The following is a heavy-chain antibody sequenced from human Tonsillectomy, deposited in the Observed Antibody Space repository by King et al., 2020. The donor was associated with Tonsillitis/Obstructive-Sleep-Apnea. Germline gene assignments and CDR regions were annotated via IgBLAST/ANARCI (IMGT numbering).Heavy chain of an antibody. V-gene: IGHV4-59*11. Sequence: PLQESGPGLVKPSETLSLTCTVSGGSISSHYWGWIRQPPGKGLEWIGHISDSGSTNSNPSLKSRVTISVDTSKNQFSLKLTSVTAADTAVYYCARGRWDITGTQFDPWGQGTLVTVSS. CDR3: ARGRWDITGTQFDP. D-gene: IGHD1-7*01. CDR2: ISDSGST. CDR1: GGSISSHY. J-gene: IGHJ5*02.